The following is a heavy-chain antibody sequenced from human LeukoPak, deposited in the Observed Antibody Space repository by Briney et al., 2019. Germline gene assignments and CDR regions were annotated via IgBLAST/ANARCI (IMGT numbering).Heavy chain of an antibody. CDR1: GYTFTSYA. J-gene: IGHJ4*02. CDR2: INAGNGNT. Sequence: ASVKVSCKASGYTFTSYAMRWVRQAPGQRLEWMGWINAGNGNTKYSQKFQGRVTITRDTSASTAYMELSSLRSEDTAAYYCARGRTFLKNRLDYWGQGTLVTVSS. V-gene: IGHV1-3*01. CDR3: ARGRTFLKNRLDY. D-gene: IGHD2/OR15-2a*01.